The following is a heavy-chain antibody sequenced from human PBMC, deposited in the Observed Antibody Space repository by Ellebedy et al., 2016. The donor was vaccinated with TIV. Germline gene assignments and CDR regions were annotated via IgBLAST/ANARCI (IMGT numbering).Heavy chain of an antibody. CDR1: GYTFTNYG. CDR3: ARGSVYDSSGYYYGGRSDA. CDR2: ISVYNGNT. D-gene: IGHD3-22*01. J-gene: IGHJ5*02. V-gene: IGHV1-18*01. Sequence: AASVKVSCKASGYTFTNYGISWVRQAPGQGLEWMGWISVYNGNTNYAQKLQGRVTMTTDTSTNTAYMELRSLRSDDTAVYSCARGSVYDSSGYYYGGRSDAWGQGSLVTVSS.